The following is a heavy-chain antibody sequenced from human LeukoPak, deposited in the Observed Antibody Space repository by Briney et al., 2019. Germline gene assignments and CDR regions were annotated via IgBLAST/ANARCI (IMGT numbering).Heavy chain of an antibody. V-gene: IGHV3-23*01. Sequence: GGSLRLSCAASGFTFSSYAMSWVRQAPGKGLEWVSAISGSGGSTYYADSAKGRFTISRDNSKNTLYLQMNSLRAEDTAVYYCAKERSSAYYYDSSGYFDYWGQGTLVTVSS. CDR3: AKERSSAYYYDSSGYFDY. D-gene: IGHD3-22*01. J-gene: IGHJ4*02. CDR1: GFTFSSYA. CDR2: ISGSGGST.